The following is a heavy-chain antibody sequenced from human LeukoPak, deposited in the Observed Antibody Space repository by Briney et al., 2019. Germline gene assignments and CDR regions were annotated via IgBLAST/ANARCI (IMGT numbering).Heavy chain of an antibody. V-gene: IGHV3-73*01. J-gene: IGHJ6*02. Sequence: GGSLRLSCAASGFTFSGSTMHWVRQASGKGLEWVGRIRSKANNYATAYATSVKGRFTLSRDDSKNTAYLQMNSLKTEDTAVYYCIRGAASGSYYGFDVWGQGATVTVSS. D-gene: IGHD1-26*01. CDR1: GFTFSGST. CDR3: IRGAASGSYYGFDV. CDR2: IRSKANNYAT.